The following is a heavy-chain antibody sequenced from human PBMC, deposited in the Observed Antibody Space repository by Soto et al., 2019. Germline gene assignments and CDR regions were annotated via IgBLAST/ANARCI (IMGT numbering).Heavy chain of an antibody. V-gene: IGHV2-5*01. Sequence: SGPTLVNPTQTLALTFTFSGFSLITSGGGVGWIRQPPGKALEWLALMYWNDDKRYSTSLKSTLTIAKDLSKTQVVLTMTNMDPVDTATYYCARSKLAVTTHYDMDVWGQGTTVTVSS. CDR3: ARSKLAVTTHYDMDV. CDR1: GFSLITSGGG. CDR2: MYWNDDK. J-gene: IGHJ6*02. D-gene: IGHD4-4*01.